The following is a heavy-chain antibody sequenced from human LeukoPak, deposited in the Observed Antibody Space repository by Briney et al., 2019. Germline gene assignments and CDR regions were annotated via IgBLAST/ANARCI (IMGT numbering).Heavy chain of an antibody. J-gene: IGHJ4*02. Sequence: SETLSLTCAVYGGSFGGYYWSWIRQPPGKGPEWIGEINHSGSTNYNPSLKSRVTISVDTSKNQFSLKLSSVTAADTAVYYCARYGGNVVVPAVLDYWGQGTLVTVSS. CDR2: INHSGST. D-gene: IGHD2-2*01. CDR3: ARYGGNVVVPAVLDY. V-gene: IGHV4-34*01. CDR1: GGSFGGYY.